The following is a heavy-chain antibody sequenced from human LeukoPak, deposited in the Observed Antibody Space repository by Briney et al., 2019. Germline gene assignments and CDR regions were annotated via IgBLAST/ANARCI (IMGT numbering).Heavy chain of an antibody. CDR3: AREGYCSGGSCYPNWFDP. D-gene: IGHD2-15*01. CDR1: GYTFTGYY. V-gene: IGHV1-2*02. J-gene: IGHJ5*02. CDR2: INLNSGGT. Sequence: ASVKVSCKASGYTFTGYYMHWVRQAPGQGLEWMGWINLNSGGTNYAQKFQGRVTMTRDTSISTAYMELSRLRSDDTAVYYCAREGYCSGGSCYPNWFDPWGQGTLVTVSS.